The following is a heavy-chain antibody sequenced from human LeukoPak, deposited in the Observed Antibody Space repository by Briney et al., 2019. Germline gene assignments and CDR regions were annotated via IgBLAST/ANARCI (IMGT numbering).Heavy chain of an antibody. J-gene: IGHJ4*02. V-gene: IGHV3-43*02. CDR3: AKDIGGGLLEY. D-gene: IGHD2-15*01. CDR2: INGDGNT. CDR1: GFSFGANS. Sequence: GGSLRLSCAASGFSFGANSMHWARQVPGKGLEWVSLINGDGNTYDAASVNGRFTASRDNSKNSLYLQMSSLRPEDSALYYCAKDIGGGLLEYWGQGTLVTVSS.